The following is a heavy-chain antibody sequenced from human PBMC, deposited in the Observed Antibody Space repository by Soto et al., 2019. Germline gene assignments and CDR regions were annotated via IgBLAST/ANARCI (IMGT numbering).Heavy chain of an antibody. Sequence: EVQLLESGGSLVQPGGSLRLSCAASGFSFDDYAMTWVRQAAGKGLEWVSAISGSGDNTYYAGSVKGRFTISNDNSKNTLYLQLDSLRAEDTALYYCAKGYYSGYDLAYFDYWGQGTLVTVSS. J-gene: IGHJ4*02. CDR3: AKGYYSGYDLAYFDY. V-gene: IGHV3-23*01. D-gene: IGHD5-12*01. CDR2: ISGSGDNT. CDR1: GFSFDDYA.